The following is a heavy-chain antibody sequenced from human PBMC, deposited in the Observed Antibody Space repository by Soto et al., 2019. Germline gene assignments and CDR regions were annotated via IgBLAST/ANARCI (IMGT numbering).Heavy chain of an antibody. CDR3: ARRAETNGWNGFGADKYYFDF. J-gene: IGHJ4*02. CDR2: MNPNTGNS. D-gene: IGHD1-1*01. Sequence: ASVKVSCKASGYTFTSYDIYWVRQATGQGLEWMGWMNPNTGNSGYAQKLQGRVTMTSDTSINTVHMELSSLRSEDTAVYYCARRAETNGWNGFGADKYYFDFWGQGTLVTVSS. CDR1: GYTFTSYD. V-gene: IGHV1-8*01.